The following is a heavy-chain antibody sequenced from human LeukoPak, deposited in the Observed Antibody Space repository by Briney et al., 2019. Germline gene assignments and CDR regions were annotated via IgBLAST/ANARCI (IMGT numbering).Heavy chain of an antibody. V-gene: IGHV4-34*01. CDR3: ARKYDSSGSGYDP. CDR1: GGSFSGYY. D-gene: IGHD3-22*01. Sequence: PSETLSLTCAVYGGSFSGYYWSWIRQPPGKGLEWIGEINHSGSTDYNPSLKSRVTISVDTSKNQFSLKLSSVTAADTAVYYCARKYDSSGSGYDPWGQGTLVTVSS. CDR2: INHSGST. J-gene: IGHJ5*02.